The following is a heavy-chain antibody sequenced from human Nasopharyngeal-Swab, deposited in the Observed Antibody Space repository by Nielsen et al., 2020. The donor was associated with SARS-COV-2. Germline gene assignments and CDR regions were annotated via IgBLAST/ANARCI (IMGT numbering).Heavy chain of an antibody. V-gene: IGHV3-21*01. D-gene: IGHD3-3*01. CDR2: ISSSSSYI. J-gene: IGHJ6*02. Sequence: GESLKISCAASGFTFNNYNFNWVRQAPGKGLEWVSSISSSSSYIYYADSVKGRSTISRDNAKNSLYPQMNSLRAEDTAVYYCARDGLDYDFWSAYFMDVWGQGTTVTVSS. CDR3: ARDGLDYDFWSAYFMDV. CDR1: GFTFNNYN.